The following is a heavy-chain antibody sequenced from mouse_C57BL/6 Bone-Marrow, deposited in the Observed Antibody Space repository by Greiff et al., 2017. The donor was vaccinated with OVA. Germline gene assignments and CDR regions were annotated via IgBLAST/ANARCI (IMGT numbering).Heavy chain of an antibody. CDR3: AKERYSRSYYFDY. CDR1: GYTFTSYW. V-gene: IGHV1-53*01. J-gene: IGHJ2*01. CDR2: INPSNGGI. Sequence: QVQLQQPGPELVKPGASVKLSCKASGYTFTSYWMHWVKQRPGQGLEWIGNINPSNGGINYNEKFKSKATLTVDKSSSTAYMQLSSLTSEDSAVYYCAKERYSRSYYFDYWGQGTTLTVSS. D-gene: IGHD2-14*01.